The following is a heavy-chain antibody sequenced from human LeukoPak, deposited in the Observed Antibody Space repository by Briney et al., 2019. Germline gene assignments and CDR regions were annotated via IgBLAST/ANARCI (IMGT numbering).Heavy chain of an antibody. CDR3: AKAGSAGAIDY. J-gene: IGHJ4*02. CDR2: IKRDGSEK. Sequence: GGSLRLSCAASGFTFNSYWMNWVRQAPGKGLEWVANIKRDGSEKYYVDSVKGRFTISRDNSKNTLYLQMNSLRAEDTAVYYCAKAGSAGAIDYWGQGTLVTVSS. D-gene: IGHD1-26*01. CDR1: GFTFNSYW. V-gene: IGHV3-7*03.